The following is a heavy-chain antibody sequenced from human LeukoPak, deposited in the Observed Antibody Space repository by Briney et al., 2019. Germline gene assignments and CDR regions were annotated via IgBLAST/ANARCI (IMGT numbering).Heavy chain of an antibody. CDR2: IIPIFGTA. Sequence: SVKASCKASGGTFSSYAISWVRQAPGQGLEWMGGIIPIFGTANYAQKFQGRVTITADKSTSTAYMELSSLRSEDTAVYYCARDGYSGYVAAFDIWGQGTMVTVSS. V-gene: IGHV1-69*06. CDR1: GGTFSSYA. D-gene: IGHD5-12*01. CDR3: ARDGYSGYVAAFDI. J-gene: IGHJ3*02.